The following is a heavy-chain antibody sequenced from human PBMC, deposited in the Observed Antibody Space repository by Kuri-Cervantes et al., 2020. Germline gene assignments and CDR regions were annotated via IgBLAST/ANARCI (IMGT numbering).Heavy chain of an antibody. CDR1: GGSISSYY. J-gene: IGHJ4*02. CDR3: ARDRLPAL. D-gene: IGHD2-2*01. Sequence: ESLKISCTGSGGSISSYYWSWIRQPPGKGLEWIGYIYYSGSTNYNPSLKSRVTISVDTSKNQFSLKLSSVTAADTAVYYCARDRLPALWGQGTLVTVSS. CDR2: IYYSGST. V-gene: IGHV4-59*01.